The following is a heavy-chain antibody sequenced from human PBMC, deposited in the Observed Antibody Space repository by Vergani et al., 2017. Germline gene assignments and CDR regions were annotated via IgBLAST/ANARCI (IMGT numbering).Heavy chain of an antibody. CDR1: GGSISSGSYY. J-gene: IGHJ6*02. CDR2: IYTSGST. Sequence: QVQLQESGPGLVKPSQTLSLTCTVSGGSISSGSYYWSWIRQPAGKGLEWIGRIYTSGSTNYNPSLMSRVTISVDTSKNQFSLKLSSVTAADTAVYYCARDSLAAHYYYGMDVWGQGTTVTVSS. D-gene: IGHD3-16*01. CDR3: ARDSLAAHYYYGMDV. V-gene: IGHV4-61*02.